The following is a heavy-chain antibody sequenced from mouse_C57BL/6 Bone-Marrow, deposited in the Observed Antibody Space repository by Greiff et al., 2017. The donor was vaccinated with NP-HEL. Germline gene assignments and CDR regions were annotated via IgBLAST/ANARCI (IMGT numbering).Heavy chain of an antibody. Sequence: EVKLMESGGGLVKPGGSLKLSCAASGFTFSDYGMHWVRQAPEKGLEWVAYISSGSSTIYYADTVKGRFTISRDNAKNTLFLQMTSLRSEDTAMYYCARVITTVVADIDYWGQGTTLTVSS. CDR1: GFTFSDYG. CDR2: ISSGSSTI. CDR3: ARVITTVVADIDY. V-gene: IGHV5-17*01. D-gene: IGHD1-1*01. J-gene: IGHJ2*01.